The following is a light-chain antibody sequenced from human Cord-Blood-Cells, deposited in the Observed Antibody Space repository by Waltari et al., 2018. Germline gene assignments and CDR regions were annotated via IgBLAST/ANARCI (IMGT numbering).Light chain of an antibody. CDR2: SNN. CDR1: SSNIGSNT. J-gene: IGLJ1*01. CDR3: AAWDDSLNGYV. Sequence: QSVLTQPPSASGPPGQRVTISCSGSSSNIGSNTVNWYQQLPGTAPKLLIYSNNHRPSGVPDRFSGSKSGTSASLAISGLQSEDEADYYWAAWDDSLNGYVFGTGTKVTVL. V-gene: IGLV1-44*01.